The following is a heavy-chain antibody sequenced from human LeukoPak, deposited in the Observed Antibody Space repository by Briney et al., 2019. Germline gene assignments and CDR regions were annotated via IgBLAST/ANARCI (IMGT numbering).Heavy chain of an antibody. Sequence: SETLSLACALYGGSFSGYCWDWIRQPPGKELEWIGEINHSGSTNYNPSRKSRVTISVDTSKNQFSLKLSSVNAADAAVYYCARLVAAAGKAPAPRRIFDYWGQGTPVTVSS. J-gene: IGHJ4*02. D-gene: IGHD6-13*01. CDR3: ARLVAAAGKAPAPRRIFDY. CDR1: GGSFSGYC. CDR2: INHSGST. V-gene: IGHV4-34*01.